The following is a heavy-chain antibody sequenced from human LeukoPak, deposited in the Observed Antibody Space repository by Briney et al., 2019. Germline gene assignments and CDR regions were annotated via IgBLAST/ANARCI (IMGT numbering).Heavy chain of an antibody. J-gene: IGHJ4*02. CDR1: GFTFSSYA. CDR2: ISSSSSYI. V-gene: IGHV3-21*01. D-gene: IGHD1-26*01. CDR3: ARDRLVGATTVVY. Sequence: GGSLRLSCVASGFTFSSYAMSWVRQAPGKGLEWVSSISSSSSYIYYADSVKGRFTISRDNAKNSLYLQMNSLRAEDTAVYYCARDRLVGATTVVYWGQGTLVTVSS.